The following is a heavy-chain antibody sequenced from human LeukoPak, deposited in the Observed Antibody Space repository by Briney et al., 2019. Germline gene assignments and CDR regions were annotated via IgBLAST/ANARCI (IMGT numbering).Heavy chain of an antibody. Sequence: GGSLRLSCAASGFTFSEKYMNWIRQAPGKGLEWLSSISAGGSSTRYADSVKGRFTISRDDAKNSLFLQMDSLRVEDTAVYYCARGESFAFDVWGQGTMVTVSS. CDR1: GFTFSEKY. J-gene: IGHJ3*01. CDR2: ISAGGSST. V-gene: IGHV3-11*01. CDR3: ARGESFAFDV.